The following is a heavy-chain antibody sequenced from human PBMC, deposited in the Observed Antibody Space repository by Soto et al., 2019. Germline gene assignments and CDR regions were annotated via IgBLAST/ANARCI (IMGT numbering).Heavy chain of an antibody. Sequence: PSETLSLTCAVSGGSISSSNWWTWVRQSPGKGLEWIGEIYHSGSTNYNPSLKSRVTISVDKSKNQFSLKLTSVTAADTAVYFCARWESVAGAEYWGQGTLVTVSS. J-gene: IGHJ4*02. CDR1: GGSISSSNW. CDR3: ARWESVAGAEY. CDR2: IYHSGST. D-gene: IGHD6-19*01. V-gene: IGHV4-4*02.